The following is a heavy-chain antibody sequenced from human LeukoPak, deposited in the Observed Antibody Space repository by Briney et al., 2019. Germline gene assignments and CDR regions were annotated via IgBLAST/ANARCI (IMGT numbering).Heavy chain of an antibody. Sequence: GGSLRLSCAASGFTFSSYGMHWVRQAPGKGLEWVAFIRYDGSNKYYADSVKGRFTISRDNSKNTLYLQMNRLRAEDTAVYYCGKDREMATTIDYRGQGTLVTVSS. D-gene: IGHD5-24*01. CDR3: GKDREMATTIDY. CDR2: IRYDGSNK. J-gene: IGHJ4*02. CDR1: GFTFSSYG. V-gene: IGHV3-30*02.